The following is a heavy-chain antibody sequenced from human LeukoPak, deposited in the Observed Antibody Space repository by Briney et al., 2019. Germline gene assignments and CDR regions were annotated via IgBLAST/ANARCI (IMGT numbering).Heavy chain of an antibody. V-gene: IGHV3-66*01. Sequence: GGSLRLSCAAPGFTFSSNYMSWVPQPPGKGLEWVSVIYSGGSKYYADSVKGRFTISRDNSKNTLYLQMNSLRAEDTAVYYCARDFTYYYYGMDVWGQGTTVTVSS. CDR1: GFTFSSNY. CDR3: ARDFTYYYYGMDV. J-gene: IGHJ6*02. CDR2: IYSGGSK.